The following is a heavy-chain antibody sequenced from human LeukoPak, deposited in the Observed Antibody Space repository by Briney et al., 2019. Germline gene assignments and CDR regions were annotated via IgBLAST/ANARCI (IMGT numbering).Heavy chain of an antibody. D-gene: IGHD3-10*01. CDR2: INGDGRNI. CDR1: GFTFSSYW. J-gene: IGHJ4*02. Sequence: GGSLRLSCVASGFTFSSYWMHWVRQDPRKGLVWVSRINGDGRNINYADSVRGRFTISRDNAKNTLYLQMNSLRAEDTAVYYCARGEGITMVRGAYWGQGTLVTVSS. V-gene: IGHV3-74*01. CDR3: ARGEGITMVRGAY.